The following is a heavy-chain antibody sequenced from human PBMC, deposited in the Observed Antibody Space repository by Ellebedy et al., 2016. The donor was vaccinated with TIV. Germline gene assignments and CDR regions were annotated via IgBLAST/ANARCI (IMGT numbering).Heavy chain of an antibody. D-gene: IGHD2-2*01. CDR1: GYAFANYG. J-gene: IGHJ4*02. Sequence: ASVNVSCXGSGYAFANYGLSWVRQAPGQGLEWMGYISPYHGYTNYAQKFRGRVTMTTDTSTRTAYMELRSLTSDDTAVYYCVRGGFQLPDWGPGTLVTVSS. CDR3: VRGGFQLPD. CDR2: ISPYHGYT. V-gene: IGHV1-18*01.